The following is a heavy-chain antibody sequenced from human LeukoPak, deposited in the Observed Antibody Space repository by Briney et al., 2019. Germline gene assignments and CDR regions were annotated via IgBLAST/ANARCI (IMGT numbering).Heavy chain of an antibody. Sequence: GASVKVSCKASGYTFTSYGISWVRQAPGQGLEWMGWISAYNGNTNYAQKLQGRVTMTTDTSTSTAYMELRSLRSDDTAVYYCARSSLYDFWSGYKDYDYWGQGTLVTVFS. V-gene: IGHV1-18*01. J-gene: IGHJ4*02. CDR2: ISAYNGNT. D-gene: IGHD3-3*01. CDR1: GYTFTSYG. CDR3: ARSSLYDFWSGYKDYDY.